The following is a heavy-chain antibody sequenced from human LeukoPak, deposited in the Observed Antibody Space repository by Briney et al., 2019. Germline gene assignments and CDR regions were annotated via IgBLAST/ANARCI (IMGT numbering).Heavy chain of an antibody. V-gene: IGHV3-74*01. CDR2: INTDESGT. CDR1: GFTFSSYW. Sequence: PGGSLRLSCAASGFTFSSYWMHWVRQAPGKGLVWLSRINTDESGTIYADSVKGRFTISRDNAKKTLSLQMNSLRPEDTAVYYCARGGSPPEALGDTFDIWGQGTEVTVSS. J-gene: IGHJ3*02. CDR3: ARGGSPPEALGDTFDI. D-gene: IGHD1-26*01.